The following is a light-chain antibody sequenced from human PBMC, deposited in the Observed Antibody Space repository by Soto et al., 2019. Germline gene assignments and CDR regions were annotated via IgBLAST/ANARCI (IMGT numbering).Light chain of an antibody. CDR3: LQYSAWPLA. CDR1: QSVRSN. V-gene: IGKV3-15*01. J-gene: IGKJ4*01. Sequence: EIVMTQSPAILSVSPGERATLFCRASQSVRSNFLAWYQHKPGQAPRLLIHGASTRATGVPAMFSGSASETEFTLTISSLQSEDFAVYYCLQYSAWPLAFGGGTKVEIK. CDR2: GAS.